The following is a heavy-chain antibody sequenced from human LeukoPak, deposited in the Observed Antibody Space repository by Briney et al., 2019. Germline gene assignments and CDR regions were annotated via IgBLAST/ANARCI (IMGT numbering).Heavy chain of an antibody. CDR2: IYYSGST. CDR3: ASLLTGGFDP. Sequence: SETLSLTCTVSGGSISSYYWGWIRQPPGKGLEWIGYIYYSGSTNYNPSLKSRVSISVDTSKNQFSLKLSSVTAADTAVYYYASLLTGGFDPWGQGTLVTVSS. J-gene: IGHJ5*02. D-gene: IGHD3-10*01. V-gene: IGHV4-59*01. CDR1: GGSISSYY.